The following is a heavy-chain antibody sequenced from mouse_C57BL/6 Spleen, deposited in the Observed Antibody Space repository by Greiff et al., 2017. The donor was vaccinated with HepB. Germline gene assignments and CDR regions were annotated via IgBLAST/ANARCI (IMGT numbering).Heavy chain of an antibody. D-gene: IGHD1-1*02. CDR3: TRGEITIFDY. CDR2: IDPETGGT. Sequence: QVQLQQSGAELVRPGASVTLSCKASGYTFTDYEMHWVKQTPVHGLEWIGAIDPETGGTAYNQKFKGKAILTADKSSSTAYMELRSLTSEDSAVYYCTRGEITIFDYWGQGTTLTVSS. V-gene: IGHV1-15*01. CDR1: GYTFTDYE. J-gene: IGHJ2*01.